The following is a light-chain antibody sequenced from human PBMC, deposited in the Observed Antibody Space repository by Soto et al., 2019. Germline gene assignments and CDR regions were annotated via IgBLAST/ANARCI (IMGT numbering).Light chain of an antibody. CDR1: RNDVGGYNY. Sequence: QSVPTQPAALSGSPGQSITISCTGTRNDVGGYNYVSWYQQHPGKAPKLIIFEVYNRPSGVSDRFSGSKSGNTASLTISGLQAEDEADYYCASYTSTSARVFGGGTKLAVL. CDR3: ASYTSTSARV. V-gene: IGLV2-14*01. J-gene: IGLJ3*02. CDR2: EVY.